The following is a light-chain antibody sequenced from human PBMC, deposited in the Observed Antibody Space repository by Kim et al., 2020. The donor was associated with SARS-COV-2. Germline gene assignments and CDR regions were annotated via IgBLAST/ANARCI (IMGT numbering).Light chain of an antibody. J-gene: IGKJ1*01. CDR2: DAS. Sequence: AGERATLSCRASQSVSSNYLAWYQQKPGQAPRLLIYDASSRATGIPDRFSGGGSGTDFTVTINRLEPEDFAVYYCQYYDTSPSWTFGQGTKVDIK. CDR3: QYYDTSPSWT. V-gene: IGKV3-20*01. CDR1: QSVSSNY.